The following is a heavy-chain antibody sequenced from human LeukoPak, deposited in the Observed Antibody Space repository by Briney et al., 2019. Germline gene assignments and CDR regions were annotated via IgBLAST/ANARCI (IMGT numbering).Heavy chain of an antibody. CDR3: ANQGPYIAVAGTHDY. CDR2: ISGSGGST. V-gene: IGHV3-23*01. Sequence: GGSLRLSCAASGFTLSSYAMSWVRQAPGKGLEWVSDISGSGGSTYYADSVKGRFTISRDNSKNTLYLQMNSLRAEDTAVYYCANQGPYIAVAGTHDYWGQGTLVTVSS. J-gene: IGHJ4*02. D-gene: IGHD6-19*01. CDR1: GFTLSSYA.